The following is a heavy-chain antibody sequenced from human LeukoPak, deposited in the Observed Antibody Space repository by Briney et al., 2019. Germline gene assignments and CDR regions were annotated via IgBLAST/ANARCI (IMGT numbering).Heavy chain of an antibody. D-gene: IGHD2-15*01. CDR2: TRGRGGST. J-gene: IGHJ4*02. V-gene: IGHV3-23*01. CDR1: GFTFSSYA. CDR3: AKNGGSQCYSHLDS. Sequence: PGGSLRLSCSASGFTFSSYAMSWVRQAPGKGLEWVSGTRGRGGSTYYAGSVKGRFTISRDNSKSTLYLQMNSLRVEDTAVYYCAKNGGSQCYSHLDSWGQGTLVTVSS.